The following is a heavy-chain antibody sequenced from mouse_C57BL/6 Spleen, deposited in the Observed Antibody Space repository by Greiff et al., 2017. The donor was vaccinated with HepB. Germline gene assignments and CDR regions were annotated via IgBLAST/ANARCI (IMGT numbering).Heavy chain of an antibody. V-gene: IGHV1-83*01. D-gene: IGHD2-1*01. J-gene: IGHJ2*01. CDR2: YPGSGNTY. Sequence: VQLQQSGPELVKPGASVKMSCKASGYTFTDYYMHWVKQKPGKGLEWIGEIYPGSGNTYYNEKFKGKATLTADTSSSTAYMQLSSLTSEDSAVYFCARWDYGNSYFDYWGQGTTLTVSS. CDR3: RWDYGNSYFDY. CDR1: YTFTDYYM.